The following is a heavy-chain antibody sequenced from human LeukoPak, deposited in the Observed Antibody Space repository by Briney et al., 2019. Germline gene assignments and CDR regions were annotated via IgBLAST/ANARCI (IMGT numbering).Heavy chain of an antibody. CDR2: IRSKANSYAT. J-gene: IGHJ4*02. D-gene: IGHD1-26*01. CDR1: GFTFSGSA. CDR3: TRPGIVGATVDY. Sequence: GGSLRLSCAASGFTFSGSAMHWVRQVSGKGLEWVGRIRSKANSYATAYAASVKGRFTISRDDSKNTAYLQMNSLKTEDTAVYYCTRPGIVGATVDYWGQGTLVTVSS. V-gene: IGHV3-73*01.